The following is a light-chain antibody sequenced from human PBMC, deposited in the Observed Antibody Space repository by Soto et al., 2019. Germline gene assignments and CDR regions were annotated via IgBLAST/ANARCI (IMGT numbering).Light chain of an antibody. CDR2: DVS. CDR1: SSDVGGYNH. Sequence: QSALTQPASVSGSPGQSISISCTGTSSDVGGYNHVSWYQQDPGKAPKLLIYDVSNRPSGVSSRYSGSKSANTASLTISGLQAEDEADYYCSSYTSTTTRVVFGGGTQLTVL. J-gene: IGLJ2*01. V-gene: IGLV2-14*01. CDR3: SSYTSTTTRVV.